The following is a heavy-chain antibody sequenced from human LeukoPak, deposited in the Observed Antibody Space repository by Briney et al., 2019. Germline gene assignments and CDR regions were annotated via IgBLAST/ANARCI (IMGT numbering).Heavy chain of an antibody. J-gene: IGHJ3*02. CDR2: ISAYNGNT. Sequence: ASVKVSCKASGYTFTSYGISWVRQAPGQGLEWMGWISAYNGNTNYAQKLQGRVTMTTGTSTSTAYMELRSLRSDDTAVYYCARAPAVAGYDAFDIWGQGTMVTVSS. D-gene: IGHD6-19*01. CDR3: ARAPAVAGYDAFDI. V-gene: IGHV1-18*01. CDR1: GYTFTSYG.